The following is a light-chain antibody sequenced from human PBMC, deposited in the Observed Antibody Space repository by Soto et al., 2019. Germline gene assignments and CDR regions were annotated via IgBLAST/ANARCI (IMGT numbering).Light chain of an antibody. CDR1: SSDVGGYNY. CDR3: SSFTTISTYV. V-gene: IGLV2-8*01. Sequence: QSVLTQPPSASGSPGQSVAISCTGTSSDVGGYNYVSWYQQHPGKAPKLMIYEVNKRPSGVPDRFSGSKSGNTASLTISGLQSDDEADYYCSSFTTISTYVFGTGTKVTVL. CDR2: EVN. J-gene: IGLJ1*01.